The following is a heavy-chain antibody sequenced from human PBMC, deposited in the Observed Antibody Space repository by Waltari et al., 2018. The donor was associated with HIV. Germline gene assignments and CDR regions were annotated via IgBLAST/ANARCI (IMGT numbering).Heavy chain of an antibody. CDR1: GFTFSDYL. J-gene: IGHJ4*02. Sequence: EVQLVESGGGLVQPGGSLTLSCVASGFTFSDYLMGWVRQAPGKGVEWVSGSYRSGDAYYADVVKGRFTISRDNSKNTLYLQMNSLRAEDTAVYYCARVRSIMGRFLGFDYWGQGTLVTVSS. D-gene: IGHD3-3*02. CDR3: ARVRSIMGRFLGFDY. CDR2: SYRSGDA. V-gene: IGHV3-66*01.